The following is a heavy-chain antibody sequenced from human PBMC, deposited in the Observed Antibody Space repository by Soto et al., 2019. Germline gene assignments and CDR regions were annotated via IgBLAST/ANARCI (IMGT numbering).Heavy chain of an antibody. J-gene: IGHJ4*02. Sequence: NPSETLSLTCAVSGGSISSSNWWSWVRQPPGKGLEWIGEIYHSGSTNYNPSLKSRVTISVDKSKNQFSLKLSSVTAADTAVYYCARIKTIFGVVIRGRYFDYWGQGTLVTVSS. CDR1: GGSISSSNW. CDR3: ARIKTIFGVVIRGRYFDY. D-gene: IGHD3-3*01. CDR2: IYHSGST. V-gene: IGHV4-4*02.